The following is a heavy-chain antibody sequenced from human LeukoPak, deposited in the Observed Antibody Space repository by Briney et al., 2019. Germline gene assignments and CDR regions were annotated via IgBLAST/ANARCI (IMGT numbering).Heavy chain of an antibody. Sequence: PGGSLRLSCAASGFTFSTYEMNWVRQAPGKGLEWVSYITSSGDIIYYADSVKGRFTISRDNAKNSLYLQMNSLRAEDTAVYYCARDRHCSGGSCYQGVFDYWGQGTLVTVSS. CDR2: ITSSGDII. CDR3: ARDRHCSGGSCYQGVFDY. D-gene: IGHD2-15*01. CDR1: GFTFSTYE. J-gene: IGHJ4*02. V-gene: IGHV3-48*03.